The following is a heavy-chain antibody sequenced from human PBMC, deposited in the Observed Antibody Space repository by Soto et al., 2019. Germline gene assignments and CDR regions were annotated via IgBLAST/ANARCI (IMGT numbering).Heavy chain of an antibody. D-gene: IGHD2-15*01. CDR3: ARVGRGFDY. CDR1: GGSISSYY. CDR2: IYYSGRT. J-gene: IGHJ4*02. Sequence: SETLSLTCTVSGGSISSYYCSWIRQPPGKGLEWIGYIYYSGRTNYNPSLKSRVTISVDTSKNQFSLKLSSVTAADTAVYYCARVGRGFDYCGQGTLVTVSS. V-gene: IGHV4-59*01.